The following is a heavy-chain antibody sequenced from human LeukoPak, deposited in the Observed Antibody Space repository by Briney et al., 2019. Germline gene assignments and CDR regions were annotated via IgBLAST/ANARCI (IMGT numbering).Heavy chain of an antibody. CDR2: ISGSAGYA. Sequence: GGSLRLSCAASGFPLRSYSLSWVRQAPGKGLEWVSAISGSAGYAYYADSVKGRFTISRDISKNTLYLQMISLRADDTAVYYCAKEYSGYDFDYWGQGTLVTASS. CDR1: GFPLRSYS. J-gene: IGHJ4*02. CDR3: AKEYSGYDFDY. V-gene: IGHV3-23*01. D-gene: IGHD5-12*01.